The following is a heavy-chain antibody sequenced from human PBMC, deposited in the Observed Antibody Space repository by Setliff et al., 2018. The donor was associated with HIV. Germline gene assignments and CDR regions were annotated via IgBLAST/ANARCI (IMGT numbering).Heavy chain of an antibody. J-gene: IGHJ3*02. Sequence: GGSLRLSCAASRFTFSNHWMTWVRQAPGKGLEWVANINPDGSAKIYLDSVRGRFTVSRDNAKNSLSLQMNSLRAEDTALYYCARVDATDEAFGMWGQGTMVTVSS. CDR1: RFTFSNHW. CDR3: ARVDATDEAFGM. V-gene: IGHV3-7*01. CDR2: INPDGSAK.